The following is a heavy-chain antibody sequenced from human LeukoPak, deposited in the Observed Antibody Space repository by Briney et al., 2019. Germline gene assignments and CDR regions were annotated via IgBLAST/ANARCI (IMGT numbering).Heavy chain of an antibody. CDR2: IYPGDSDT. CDR1: GYSFSSYW. CDR3: ATGGRESTVQFCF. Sequence: GESLKISCQTSGYSFSSYWIGWVRQKPGKGLEWVGIIYPGDSDTRYSPSFQGQVTISADKSTSTAFVQWSGLKASDTAIYYCATGGRESTVQFCFWGQGTLVTVSS. J-gene: IGHJ4*02. D-gene: IGHD3-3*02. V-gene: IGHV5-51*01.